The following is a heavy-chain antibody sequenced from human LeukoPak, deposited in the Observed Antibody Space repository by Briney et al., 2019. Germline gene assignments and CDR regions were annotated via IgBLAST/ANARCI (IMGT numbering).Heavy chain of an antibody. V-gene: IGHV3-20*04. CDR2: IDWSGRST. Sequence: GGSLRLSCAASGFTFDDYGMSWVSHAPGKGLEWVSGIDWSGRSTGYADSVKGRFTISRDNAKNSLYLQMISLRAEDTAFYSCTKDRSGYYDGSFDIWGQGTTVTVSS. D-gene: IGHD3-22*01. J-gene: IGHJ3*02. CDR3: TKDRSGYYDGSFDI. CDR1: GFTFDDYG.